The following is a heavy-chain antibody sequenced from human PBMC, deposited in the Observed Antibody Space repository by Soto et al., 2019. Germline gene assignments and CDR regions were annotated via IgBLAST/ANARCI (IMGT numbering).Heavy chain of an antibody. CDR1: GGSISSYY. CDR3: ARTLPGGQDYYYYYMDV. D-gene: IGHD3-16*01. CDR2: IYYSGST. Sequence: SETLSLTCTVSGGSISSYYWSWIRQPPGKGLEWIGYIYYSGSTNYNPSLKSRVTISVDTSKNQFSLKLSSVTAADTAVYYCARTLPGGQDYYYYYMDVWGKGTTVTVSS. J-gene: IGHJ6*03. V-gene: IGHV4-59*01.